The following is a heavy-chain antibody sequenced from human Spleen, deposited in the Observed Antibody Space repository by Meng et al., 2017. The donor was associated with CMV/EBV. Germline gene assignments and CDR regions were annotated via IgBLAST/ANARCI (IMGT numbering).Heavy chain of an antibody. Sequence: GESLKISCAASGFTISRYSMNWVRQAPGKGLEWVSSISSSSNFIYYADSVKGRFTISRDNAKNSLYLQMNSLRAEDTAVYYCARDLTSNYQRIWFDPWGQGTLVTV. CDR3: ARDLTSNYQRIWFDP. CDR2: ISSSSNFI. J-gene: IGHJ5*02. D-gene: IGHD1-7*01. CDR1: GFTISRYS. V-gene: IGHV3-21*01.